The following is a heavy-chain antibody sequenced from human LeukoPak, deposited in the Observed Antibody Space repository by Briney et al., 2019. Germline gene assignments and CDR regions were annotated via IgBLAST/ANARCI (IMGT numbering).Heavy chain of an antibody. CDR2: ISTNGGST. V-gene: IGHV3-64*01. J-gene: IGHJ4*02. D-gene: IGHD3-22*01. CDR1: GFTFSNYA. Sequence: PGGSLRLSCAASGFTFSNYATYWVRQAPGRGLEYVSAISTNGGSTDYANSVKGRFTISRDNSDNRVFLQMGTLRAEDMAVYYCARGGYYNSSGSFDYWGQGILVTVSS. CDR3: ARGGYYNSSGSFDY.